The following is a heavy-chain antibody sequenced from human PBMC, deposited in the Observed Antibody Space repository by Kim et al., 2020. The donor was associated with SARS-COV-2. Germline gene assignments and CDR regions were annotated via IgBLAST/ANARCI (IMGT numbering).Heavy chain of an antibody. CDR1: GGSISSGDYY. J-gene: IGHJ3*02. V-gene: IGHV4-31*03. CDR3: AREQPLSDLLSPGPYAAFDI. D-gene: IGHD1-26*01. CDR2: IYYSGST. Sequence: SETLSLTCTVSGGSISSGDYYWSWIRQHPGKGLEWIGYIYYSGSTYYNPSLKSRVTISVDTSKNQFSLKLSSVTAADTAVYYCAREQPLSDLLSPGPYAAFDIWGQGTMVTVSS.